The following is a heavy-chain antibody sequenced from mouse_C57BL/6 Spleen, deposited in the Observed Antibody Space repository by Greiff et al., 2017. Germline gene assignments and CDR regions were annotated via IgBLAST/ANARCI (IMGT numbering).Heavy chain of an antibody. J-gene: IGHJ4*01. CDR1: GYTFTSYW. CDR3: ARKGLYGNPYYAMDY. D-gene: IGHD2-1*01. V-gene: IGHV1-55*01. Sequence: VQLQQPGAELVKPGASVKMSCKASGYTFTSYWITWVKQRPGQGLEWIGDIYPGSGSTNYNEKFKSKATLTVDTSSSTAYMQRSSLTAEDSAVYYCARKGLYGNPYYAMDYWGQGTSVTVAS. CDR2: IYPGSGST.